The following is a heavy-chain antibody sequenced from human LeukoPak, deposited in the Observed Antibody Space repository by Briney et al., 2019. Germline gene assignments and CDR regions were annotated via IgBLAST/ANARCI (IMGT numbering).Heavy chain of an antibody. CDR1: GFTFDDYA. V-gene: IGHV3-9*01. CDR2: ISWNSGSI. D-gene: IGHD1-7*01. CDR3: AREVTTYNYNYGFDY. Sequence: GRSLRLSCAASGFTFDDYAMHWVRQAPGKGLEWVSGISWNSGSIGYADSVKGRFTISRDNAKNSLYLQMNSLRAEDTAVYYCAREVTTYNYNYGFDYWGQGTLVTVSS. J-gene: IGHJ4*02.